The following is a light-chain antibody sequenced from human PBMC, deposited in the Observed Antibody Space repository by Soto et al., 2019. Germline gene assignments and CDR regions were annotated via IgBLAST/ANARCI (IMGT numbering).Light chain of an antibody. CDR3: QQYNSYS. CDR2: HAS. Sequence: EIQMTPSPSTLSASVGDRVTITCRASQSIATDLIWYQQRPGTAPKVLIYHASTLQSGVPSRFSGSGSGTEFTLTISSLQPDAFATYYCQQYNSYSFGQGTKVDIK. CDR1: QSIATD. J-gene: IGKJ1*01. V-gene: IGKV1-5*01.